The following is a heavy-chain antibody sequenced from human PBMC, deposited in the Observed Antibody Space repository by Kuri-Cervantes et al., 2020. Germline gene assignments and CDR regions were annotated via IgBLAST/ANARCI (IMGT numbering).Heavy chain of an antibody. J-gene: IGHJ4*02. Sequence: GGSLRLSCAASGFTFSNYGMHWVRQAPGKGLEWVAVIWYDGSNKYYPGSVKGRFTISRENAKNSLYLQMNSLRAGDTAVYYCARGVVGDYAFDYWGQGTLVTVSS. CDR1: GFTFSNYG. V-gene: IGHV3-33*01. CDR2: IWYDGSNK. CDR3: ARGVVGDYAFDY. D-gene: IGHD4-17*01.